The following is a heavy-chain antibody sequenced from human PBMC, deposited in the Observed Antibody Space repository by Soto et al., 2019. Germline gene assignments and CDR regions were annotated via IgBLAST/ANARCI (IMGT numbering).Heavy chain of an antibody. CDR2: ISGSGGST. V-gene: IGHV3-23*01. D-gene: IGHD4-17*01. Sequence: EVQLLESGGGLVQPGGSLRLSCAASGFTFSSYAMSWVRQAPGKGLEWVSAISGSGGSTYYADSVKGRFTISRDNSKNTLYLQMTSLRAEDTPVYYCAKLLVPDSGENYFDYWGQGPLVTVSS. CDR1: GFTFSSYA. J-gene: IGHJ4*02. CDR3: AKLLVPDSGENYFDY.